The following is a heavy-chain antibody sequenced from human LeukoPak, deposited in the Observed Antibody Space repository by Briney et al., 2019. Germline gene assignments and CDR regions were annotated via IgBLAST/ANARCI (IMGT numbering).Heavy chain of an antibody. CDR3: ARDSGSFDAFDI. J-gene: IGHJ3*02. CDR2: ISAYNGNT. CDR1: GYTFTSYD. Sequence: ASVKVSCKASGYTFTSYDINWVRQATGQGLEWIGWISAYNGNTNYPQKFQGRVTMTTDTSTNTAYMELRSLRSDDTAVYYCARDSGSFDAFDIWGQGTMVTVSS. V-gene: IGHV1-18*01.